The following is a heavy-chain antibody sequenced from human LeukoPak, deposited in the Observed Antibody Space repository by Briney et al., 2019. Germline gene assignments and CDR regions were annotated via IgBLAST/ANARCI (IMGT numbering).Heavy chain of an antibody. Sequence: PSETLSLTSTVPGGSISGYYWSWIPQPPGKGLEWIGYIYYSGTTNYNPSLKSRVTISVDTSKNQFSLKLSSVTAADTAVYYCARHGRRYSSSWYFDYWGQGTLVTVSS. J-gene: IGHJ4*02. CDR2: IYYSGTT. CDR3: ARHGRRYSSSWYFDY. CDR1: GGSISGYY. D-gene: IGHD6-13*01. V-gene: IGHV4-59*08.